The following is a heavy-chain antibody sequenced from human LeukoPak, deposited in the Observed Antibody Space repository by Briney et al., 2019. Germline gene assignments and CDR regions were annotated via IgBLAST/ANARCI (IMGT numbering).Heavy chain of an antibody. CDR2: VYYSGTT. Sequence: SETLSLTCTVSGGSISYYYWSWIRQSPGKGLGWIGYVYYSGTTNYNPSLNSRVTISVDTSKNQFSLQLRSVTAADTAVYYCAREDPQTRVPEGMDVWGQGTTVTVSS. V-gene: IGHV4-59*01. J-gene: IGHJ6*02. CDR1: GGSISYYY. CDR3: AREDPQTRVPEGMDV. D-gene: IGHD4/OR15-4a*01.